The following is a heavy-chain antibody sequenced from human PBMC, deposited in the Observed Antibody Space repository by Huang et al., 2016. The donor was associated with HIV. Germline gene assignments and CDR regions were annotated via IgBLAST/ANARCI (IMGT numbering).Heavy chain of an antibody. D-gene: IGHD3-3*01. CDR2: IISITGTI. V-gene: IGHV3-48*02. Sequence: EVQLVESGGGLVQPGGSLRLSCAASGFTFSNYSMNWVRQAPGKGLEWVSYIISITGTIYYSDSVKGRFTISRDNAKNSLYLQMNSLRDEDTAVYYCARGIRYFGVVAYFDYWGQGTLVTVSS. J-gene: IGHJ4*02. CDR3: ARGIRYFGVVAYFDY. CDR1: GFTFSNYS.